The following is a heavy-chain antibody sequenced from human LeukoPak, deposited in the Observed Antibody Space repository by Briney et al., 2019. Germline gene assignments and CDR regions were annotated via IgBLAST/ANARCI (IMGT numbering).Heavy chain of an antibody. CDR2: ISGNGLGT. Sequence: GGSLRLSCAASGFTFGRNAMNWVRQAPGKGLEWVAAISGNGLGTYYADSVKGRFNISRDNSRNTLYLQMNSLRIEDTAFYYCAKDANYLRSSGYLIPIDFWGQGTLVTVSS. D-gene: IGHD3-22*01. CDR1: GFTFGRNA. CDR3: AKDANYLRSSGYLIPIDF. V-gene: IGHV3-23*01. J-gene: IGHJ4*02.